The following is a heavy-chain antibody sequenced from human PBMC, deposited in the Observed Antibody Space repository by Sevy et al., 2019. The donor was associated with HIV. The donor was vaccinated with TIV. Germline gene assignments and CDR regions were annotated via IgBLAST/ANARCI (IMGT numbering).Heavy chain of an antibody. CDR1: AFSFSTYA. D-gene: IGHD3-16*01. J-gene: IGHJ4*02. CDR2: ISGSGGST. Sequence: GGSLRLSCAASAFSFSTYAMSWVRRAPGKGLERVSTISGSGGSTFYADSVKGRFTISRDNSKNTLYLQMNSLRAEDTAVYYCAKPRGSYYFDYWSQGTLVTVSS. CDR3: AKPRGSYYFDY. V-gene: IGHV3-23*01.